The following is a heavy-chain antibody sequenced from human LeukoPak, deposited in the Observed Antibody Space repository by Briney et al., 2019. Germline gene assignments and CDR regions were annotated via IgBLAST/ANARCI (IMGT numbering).Heavy chain of an antibody. D-gene: IGHD3-22*01. J-gene: IGHJ4*02. CDR3: ARGRDSYYDSSAYYGFDY. V-gene: IGHV4-59*01. CDR1: GGSISSYY. Sequence: SETLSLTCTVSGGSISSYYWSWIRQPPGKGLEWIGYIYYSGSTNYNPSLKSRVTISVDTSKNQFSLKLSSVTAADTAVYYCARGRDSYYDSSAYYGFDYWGQGTLVTVSS. CDR2: IYYSGST.